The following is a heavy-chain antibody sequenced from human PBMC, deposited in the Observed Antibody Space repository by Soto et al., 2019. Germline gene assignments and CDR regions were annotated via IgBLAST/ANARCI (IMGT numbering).Heavy chain of an antibody. Sequence: QVQLVQSGAEVKKPGASVKVSCKASDYTFTSYGISWVRQAPGQGLEWMGWISAYNGNTKYAQKFQGRVTMTTDTSTRLAHMELRSLGADDTAVYYGAKGQAVALFDYWGQGTLVTVSS. J-gene: IGHJ4*02. CDR2: ISAYNGNT. CDR3: AKGQAVALFDY. V-gene: IGHV1-18*01. CDR1: DYTFTSYG. D-gene: IGHD6-19*01.